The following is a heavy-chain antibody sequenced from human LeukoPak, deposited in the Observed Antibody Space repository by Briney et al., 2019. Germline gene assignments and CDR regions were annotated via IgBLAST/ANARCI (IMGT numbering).Heavy chain of an antibody. J-gene: IGHJ4*02. CDR2: IYYSGST. V-gene: IGHV4-31*03. CDR1: GGSISSGGYS. Sequence: PSETLSLTCTVSGGSISSGGYSWSWIRQHPGKGLEWIGYIYYSGSTYYNPSLMSRVTISVDTSKNQFSLKLSSVTAADTAVYYCARVGSGGYYKRRETYFDYWGQGTLVTVSS. CDR3: ARVGSGGYYKRRETYFDY. D-gene: IGHD3-22*01.